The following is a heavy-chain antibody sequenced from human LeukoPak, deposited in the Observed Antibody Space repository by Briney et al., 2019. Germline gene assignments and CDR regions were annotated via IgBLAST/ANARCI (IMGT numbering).Heavy chain of an antibody. Sequence: NPGGSLRLSCAASGFTFSTYTMNWVRQAPGKGLEWVSSISSSSYHIYYADSVKGRFTISRDNAWNSLYLQMNSLRAEDTAVYYCARDLYGDYAFDYWGQGTLVTVSS. CDR2: ISSSSYHI. J-gene: IGHJ4*02. CDR1: GFTFSTYT. CDR3: ARDLYGDYAFDY. V-gene: IGHV3-21*01. D-gene: IGHD4-17*01.